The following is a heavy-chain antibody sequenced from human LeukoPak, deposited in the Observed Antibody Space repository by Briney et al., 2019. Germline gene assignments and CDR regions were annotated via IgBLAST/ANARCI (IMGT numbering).Heavy chain of an antibody. J-gene: IGHJ4*02. Sequence: PGGSLRLSCAASGFTVSSNYMSWVRQALGKGLEWVSVIYSGGSTYYADSVKGRFTISRDNSKNTLYLQMNTLRAEDTAVYYCTSRTSSTWYPLDYWGQGTLVTVSS. CDR1: GFTVSSNY. CDR3: TSRTSSTWYPLDY. CDR2: IYSGGST. D-gene: IGHD6-13*01. V-gene: IGHV3-66*01.